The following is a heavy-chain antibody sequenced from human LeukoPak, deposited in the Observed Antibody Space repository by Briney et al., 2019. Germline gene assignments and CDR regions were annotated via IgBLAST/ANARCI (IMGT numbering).Heavy chain of an antibody. CDR1: GFTFSGSV. V-gene: IGHV3-73*01. CDR3: TRELLDY. Sequence: GGSLRLSCAASGFTFSGSVIHWVRQASGKGLERVGRIRSKANNYATAYTVSVRGRFTISRDDSKNTAYLQMNSLKTEDTAVYYCTRELLDYWGQGTLVTVSS. D-gene: IGHD1-26*01. CDR2: IRSKANNYAT. J-gene: IGHJ4*02.